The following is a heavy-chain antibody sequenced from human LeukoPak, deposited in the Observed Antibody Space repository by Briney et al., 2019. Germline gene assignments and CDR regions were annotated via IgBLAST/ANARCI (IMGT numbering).Heavy chain of an antibody. J-gene: IGHJ6*03. CDR3: ARHRYYSDTSGYYYYMDV. D-gene: IGHD3-22*01. CDR2: IYPSDSDT. V-gene: IGHV5-51*01. Sequence: GESLKISCKGSGYSFSSYWIGWVRQMPGKGLEWMGIIYPSDSDTRYSPSFQGQVTISADKSISTAYVQWSSLKASDTAMYYCARHRYYSDTSGYYYYMDVWGEGTTVTVSS. CDR1: GYSFSSYW.